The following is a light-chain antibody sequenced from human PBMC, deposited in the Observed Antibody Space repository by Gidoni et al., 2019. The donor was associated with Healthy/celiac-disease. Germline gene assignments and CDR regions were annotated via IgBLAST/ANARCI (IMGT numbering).Light chain of an antibody. V-gene: IGKV3-20*01. CDR3: QQYGRSPPYT. CDR1: QSVSSSY. Sequence: EIVFTQSPGTLSLSPGERATLSCRASQSVSSSYLAWYQQKPGQAPRLLIYGASSRATGIPDRFSGSGSGTDFTLTISRLEPEDFAVYYCQQYGRSPPYTFGQGTKLEIK. J-gene: IGKJ2*01. CDR2: GAS.